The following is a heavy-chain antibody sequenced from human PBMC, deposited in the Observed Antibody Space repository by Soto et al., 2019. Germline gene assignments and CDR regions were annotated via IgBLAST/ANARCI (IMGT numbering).Heavy chain of an antibody. CDR3: TRPRLRGMDV. Sequence: PEGSLRLSWVGSGFRISNYFMSWVRQAPGKGLEWVANIKEDGSEKYYVESVKGRFTISRDNAKNSLYLQENSLRYEDTAVYYWTRPRLRGMDVWGEWTTVT. CDR1: GFRISNYF. V-gene: IGHV3-7*03. CDR2: IKEDGSEK. J-gene: IGHJ6*02.